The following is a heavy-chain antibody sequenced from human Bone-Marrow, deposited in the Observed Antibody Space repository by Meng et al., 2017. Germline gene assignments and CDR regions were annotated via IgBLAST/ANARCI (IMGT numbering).Heavy chain of an antibody. D-gene: IGHD6-25*01. CDR2: INSDGSST. Sequence: GGSLRLSCAASGFTFSSYWMHWVRQAPGKGLVWVSRINSDGSSTSYADSVKGRFTISRDNAKNTLYLQMNSLRAEDTALYYCAKDYVYQLLHHHGAFDIWGQGTMVTVSS. CDR1: GFTFSSYW. V-gene: IGHV3-74*01. CDR3: AKDYVYQLLHHHGAFDI. J-gene: IGHJ3*02.